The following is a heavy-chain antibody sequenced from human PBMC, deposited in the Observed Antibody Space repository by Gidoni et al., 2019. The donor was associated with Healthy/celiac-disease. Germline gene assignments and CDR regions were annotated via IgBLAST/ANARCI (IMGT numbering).Heavy chain of an antibody. Sequence: EVQLVVSGGGLVRPGGSLRLSCDAAGFPFRGYWVSWVRQDTGKGLEWVADIKQEGSEKYYVDSVKGRFTISRDNAKNSLYLQMNSRMAEDTAVYYCARLGDSSGASTAFDIWGQGTMVTVSS. V-gene: IGHV3-7*04. J-gene: IGHJ3*02. D-gene: IGHD6-19*01. CDR2: IKQEGSEK. CDR3: ARLGDSSGASTAFDI. CDR1: GFPFRGYW.